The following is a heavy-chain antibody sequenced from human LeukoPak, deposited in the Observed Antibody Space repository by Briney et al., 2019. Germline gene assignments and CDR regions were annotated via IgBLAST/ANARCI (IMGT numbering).Heavy chain of an antibody. CDR3: ARSTRRYFDY. CDR1: GFTVSSNY. J-gene: IGHJ4*02. CDR2: IYSGGST. V-gene: IGHV3-53*01. Sequence: GGSLRLSCAASGFTVSSNYMSWVRQAPGKGLERASVIYSGGSTYYADSVKSRFTISRDNSKNTLYLQMNSLRAEDTAVYYCARSTRRYFDYWGQGTLVTVSS. D-gene: IGHD2-15*01.